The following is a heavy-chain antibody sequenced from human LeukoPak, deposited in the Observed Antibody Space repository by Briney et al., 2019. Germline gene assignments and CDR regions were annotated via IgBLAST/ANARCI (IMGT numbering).Heavy chain of an antibody. CDR2: IYYSGST. D-gene: IGHD1-26*01. V-gene: IGHV4-39*01. CDR3: ARTPVGANGYFDY. J-gene: IGHJ4*02. Sequence: SDTLSLTCTVSGGSISSSSYYWGWIRQPPGKGLEWIGSIYYSGSTYYNPSLKSRVTIYVDTSKNQFSLKLSSVTAADTAVYYCARTPVGANGYFDYWGQGTLVTVSS. CDR1: GGSISSSSYY.